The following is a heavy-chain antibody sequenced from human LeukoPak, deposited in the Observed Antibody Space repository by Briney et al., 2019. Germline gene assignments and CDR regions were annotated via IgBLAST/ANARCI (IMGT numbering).Heavy chain of an antibody. J-gene: IGHJ5*02. D-gene: IGHD3-9*01. CDR2: IIPILGIA. V-gene: IGHV1-69*04. CDR3: ARDPQPYYDILTEYNWFDP. CDR1: GYTLTELS. Sequence: ASVKVSCKVSGYTLTELSMHWVRQAPGKGLEWMGRIIPILGIANYAQKFQGRVTITADKSTSTAYMELSSLRSEDTAVYYCARDPQPYYDILTEYNWFDPWGQGTLVTVSS.